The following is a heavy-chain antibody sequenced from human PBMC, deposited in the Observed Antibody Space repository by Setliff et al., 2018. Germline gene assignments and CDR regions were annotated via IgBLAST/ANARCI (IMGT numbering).Heavy chain of an antibody. Sequence: ASVKVSCKASGYTFSGFYMHWVRQAPGQGLEWMGGIIPMFGTNYAQKFQGRVTITADESTSTAYMELSSLGSEDTAVYYCAGGQPLIRKYYYYMDVWGKGTTVTVSS. D-gene: IGHD2-21*01. CDR3: AGGQPLIRKYYYYMDV. J-gene: IGHJ6*03. CDR2: IIPMFGT. CDR1: GYTFSGFY. V-gene: IGHV1-69*13.